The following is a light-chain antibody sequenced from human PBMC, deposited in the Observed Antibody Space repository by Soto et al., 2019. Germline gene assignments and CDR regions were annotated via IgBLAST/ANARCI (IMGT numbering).Light chain of an antibody. CDR1: QSISSN. CDR2: GAS. CDR3: QHYNNWPPWT. Sequence: EIVMTQTPATLSVSLGERATLSCRASQSISSNLAWYQQKPGQAPRLLIYGASTRATGIPARFSGSGSGTECTLTISSLQSEDFAVYYCQHYNNWPPWTFGQGTKVEIK. J-gene: IGKJ1*01. V-gene: IGKV3-15*01.